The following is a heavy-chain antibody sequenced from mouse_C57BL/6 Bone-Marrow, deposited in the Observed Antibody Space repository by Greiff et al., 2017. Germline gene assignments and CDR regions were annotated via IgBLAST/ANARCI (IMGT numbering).Heavy chain of an antibody. CDR1: GFNIKDDY. J-gene: IGHJ4*01. CDR2: IDPENGDT. CDR3: TTYDGYYAMDY. V-gene: IGHV14-4*01. Sequence: VQLQQSGAELVRPGASVKLSCTASGFNIKDDYMHWVKQRPEQGLEWIGRIDPENGDTEYASKFQGKATITADTSSNTAYLQLSSLTSEDTAVYYCTTYDGYYAMDYWGQGTSVTVSS. D-gene: IGHD2-3*01.